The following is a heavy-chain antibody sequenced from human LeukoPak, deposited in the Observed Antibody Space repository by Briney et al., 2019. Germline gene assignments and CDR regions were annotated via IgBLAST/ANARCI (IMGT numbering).Heavy chain of an antibody. CDR2: IYYSGST. V-gene: IGHV4-61*08. J-gene: IGHJ3*02. CDR1: GGSISSGGYY. D-gene: IGHD1-1*01. Sequence: SETLSLTCTVSGGSISSGGYYWSWIRQPPGKGLEWIGYIYYSGSTNYNPSLKSRVTISVDTSKNQFSLKLSSVTAADTAVYYCARVGTHDAFDIWGQGTMVTVSS. CDR3: ARVGTHDAFDI.